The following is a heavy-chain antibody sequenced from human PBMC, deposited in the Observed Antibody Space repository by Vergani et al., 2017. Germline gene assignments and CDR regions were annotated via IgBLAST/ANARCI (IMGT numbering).Heavy chain of an antibody. V-gene: IGHV3-33*06. CDR3: AKDGRYCSGGSCLKGYMDV. CDR1: GFTFNQYG. Sequence: QVQLVESGGGVVQPGRSLRLSCAASGFTFNQYGMHWVRQAPGKGLEWVAVTWYDGNNKQYADSVKGRFTISRDNSKNTLYLQMNSLRAEDTAVYYCAKDGRYCSGGSCLKGYMDVWGKGTTVTVSS. J-gene: IGHJ6*03. CDR2: TWYDGNNK. D-gene: IGHD2-15*01.